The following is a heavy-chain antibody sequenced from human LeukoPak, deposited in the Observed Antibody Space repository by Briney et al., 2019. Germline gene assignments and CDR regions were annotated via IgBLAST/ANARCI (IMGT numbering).Heavy chain of an antibody. CDR2: ISGSATEP. J-gene: IGHJ5*02. Sequence: GGSLRLSCAASGFRFNNYAMSWVRQAPGKGLEWVSSISGSATEPHYADSVKGRFTISRDNSKNTLYLQMNSLRAEDTAVYYCARDLYYDSSGYYYHWGQGTLVTVSS. CDR1: GFRFNNYA. D-gene: IGHD3-22*01. CDR3: ARDLYYDSSGYYYH. V-gene: IGHV3-23*01.